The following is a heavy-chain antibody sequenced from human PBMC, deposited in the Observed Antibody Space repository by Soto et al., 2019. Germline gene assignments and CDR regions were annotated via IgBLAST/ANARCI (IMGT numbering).Heavy chain of an antibody. CDR1: GGSISSYY. V-gene: IGHV4-59*01. D-gene: IGHD3-3*01. J-gene: IGHJ5*02. Sequence: SETLSLTCTVSGGSISSYYWSWIRQPPGKGLEWIGYIYYSGSANYNPSLKSRVTISVDTSKNQFSLKLSSVTAADTAVYYCARSDYDFWSGYSINWFDPWGQGTLVTVSS. CDR3: ARSDYDFWSGYSINWFDP. CDR2: IYYSGSA.